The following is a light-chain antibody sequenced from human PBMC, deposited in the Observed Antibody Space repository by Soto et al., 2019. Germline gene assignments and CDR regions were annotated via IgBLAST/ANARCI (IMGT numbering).Light chain of an antibody. CDR1: QSISSSY. CDR2: GAS. J-gene: IGKJ1*01. CDR3: QQYGSAPAWT. V-gene: IGKV3-20*01. Sequence: EIVLTQSPGTLSLSPGERATLSCRASQSISSSYLGWYQQKPGQAPRLLIYGASKRATGIPDRFSGSGSGTDFTLTISRLESEDLAVYYCQQYGSAPAWTFGQGTKVEIK.